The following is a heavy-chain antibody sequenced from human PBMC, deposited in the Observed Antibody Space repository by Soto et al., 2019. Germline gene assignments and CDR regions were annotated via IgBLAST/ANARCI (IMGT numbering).Heavy chain of an antibody. CDR1: GFTFDDYA. Sequence: PGGSLRLSCAASGFTFDDYAMHWVRQAPGKGLEWVSGISWNSGEIVYADSVKGRFTISRDNAENSLYLQMNSLRVEDTALYYCAKDISHKVNTSLVNWGRGTLVTVSS. J-gene: IGHJ4*02. V-gene: IGHV3-9*01. D-gene: IGHD2-21*01. CDR2: ISWNSGEI. CDR3: AKDISHKVNTSLVN.